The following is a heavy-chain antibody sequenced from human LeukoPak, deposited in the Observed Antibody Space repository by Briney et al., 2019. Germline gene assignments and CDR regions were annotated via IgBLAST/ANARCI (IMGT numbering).Heavy chain of an antibody. CDR1: GFAFSSHS. D-gene: IGHD4-11*01. CDR3: ARDRGYSNYYDY. J-gene: IGHJ4*02. CDR2: ISKTSNTR. V-gene: IGHV3-48*02. Sequence: GGSLRLSCAASGFAFSSHSMNWVRQAPGKGLEWVSYISKTSNTRDYADSVKGRFTISRDNAKNSLYLQMNSLRDEDTAVYYCARDRGYSNYYDYWGQGTLVTVSS.